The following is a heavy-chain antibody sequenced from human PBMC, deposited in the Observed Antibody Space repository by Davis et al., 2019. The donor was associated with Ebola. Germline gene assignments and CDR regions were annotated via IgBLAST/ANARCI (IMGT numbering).Heavy chain of an antibody. CDR1: GFTFRNYA. CDR3: ARDGLAAGGVTMKCLDY. J-gene: IGHJ4*01. Sequence: GESLKISCAASGFTFRNYAIHWVRQAPGKGLEWVAVIAYDGTTQYYADSVKGRFTISSDNSKNTLYLQMNSLRDEDTAVYYCARDGLAAGGVTMKCLDYWGHGTLVTGSS. CDR2: IAYDGTTQ. D-gene: IGHD3-22*01. V-gene: IGHV3-30*14.